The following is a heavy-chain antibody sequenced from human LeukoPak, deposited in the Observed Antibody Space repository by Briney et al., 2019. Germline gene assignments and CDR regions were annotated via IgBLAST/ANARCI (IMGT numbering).Heavy chain of an antibody. CDR1: GGSISDNY. J-gene: IGHJ5*02. V-gene: IGHV4-59*12. CDR3: ARELWFANAPGSWLDP. Sequence: SETLSLTCTVSGGSISDNYWSWLRQTPGKGLEWIAYMYDSGSTNYNPSLKSRVTISVDRSKNQFSLRLNSVTAADTAVYYCARELWFANAPGSWLDPWGQGTLVTVSS. D-gene: IGHD3-10*01. CDR2: MYDSGST.